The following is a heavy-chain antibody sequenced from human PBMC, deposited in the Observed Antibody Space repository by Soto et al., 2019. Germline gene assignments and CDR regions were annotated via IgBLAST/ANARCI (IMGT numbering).Heavy chain of an antibody. V-gene: IGHV2-26*01. D-gene: IGHD4-17*01. CDR1: GFSLSNARMG. CDR2: IFLNDEK. J-gene: IGHJ6*02. Sequence: QVTLKESGPVLVKPTETLTLTCTVSGFSLSNARMGVSWIRQPPGKALEWLAHIFLNDEKSYSTSLKSRLTISKDTFKSQVVLIMTNMDPVDTATYYCARIHDGDYVDYGMDVWGQGTTVTVSS. CDR3: ARIHDGDYVDYGMDV.